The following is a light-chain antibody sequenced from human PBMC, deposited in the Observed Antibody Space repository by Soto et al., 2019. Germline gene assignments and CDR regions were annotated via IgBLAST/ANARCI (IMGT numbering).Light chain of an antibody. J-gene: IGKJ3*01. CDR1: QSVNTY. V-gene: IGKV3-11*01. CDR2: DAI. Sequence: EIVLTQSPATLSLSPGERATLSCRASQSVNTYFAWYQQKPGQAPKLLIYDAIDRATGIPARFSGSGSRTDFTLPISNPEPEDFAVYSCHQRSNWPLTFGPGTKVAVK. CDR3: HQRSNWPLT.